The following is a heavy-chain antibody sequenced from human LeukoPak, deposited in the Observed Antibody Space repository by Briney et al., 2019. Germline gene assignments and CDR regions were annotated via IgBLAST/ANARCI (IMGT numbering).Heavy chain of an antibody. CDR2: IIPILGIA. CDR3: ARAGATTVYAFDI. Sequence: GASVKVSCKASGGTFSSYAISWVRQAPGQGLEWMGRIIPILGIANYAQKFQGRVTITADKSTSTAYMELSSLRSEDTAVYYCARAGATTVYAFDIWGQGTMVTVSS. CDR1: GGTFSSYA. D-gene: IGHD1-26*01. V-gene: IGHV1-69*04. J-gene: IGHJ3*02.